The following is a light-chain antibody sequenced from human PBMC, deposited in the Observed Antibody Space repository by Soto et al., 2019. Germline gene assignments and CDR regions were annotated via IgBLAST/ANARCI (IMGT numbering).Light chain of an antibody. V-gene: IGLV1-36*01. J-gene: IGLJ3*02. CDR1: NSNIGNNE. CDR2: YDD. Sequence: QSVLTQPPSVSGAPRQRVTISCSGSNSNIGNNEVNWYQQFPGKAPKLLIYYDDLRPSGVSARFSGSKSGASASLAISGLQSEDEALYYCAAWDDSLNGVVFGGGTKVTVL. CDR3: AAWDDSLNGVV.